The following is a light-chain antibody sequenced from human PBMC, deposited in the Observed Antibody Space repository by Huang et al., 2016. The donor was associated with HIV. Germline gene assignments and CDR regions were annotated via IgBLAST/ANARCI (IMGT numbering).Light chain of an antibody. CDR2: GAS. CDR3: HQYSSSPQT. J-gene: IGKJ1*01. CDR1: QSFSSVY. V-gene: IGKV3-20*01. Sequence: EIVLTQSPGTLSVSPGERATLSCRASQSFSSVYLAWYQQRPGQAPRLLIYGASSRATGIPDRFSGSGSGTDFTLTISRLEPEDFAVYDCHQYSSSPQTFGQGTKVEIK.